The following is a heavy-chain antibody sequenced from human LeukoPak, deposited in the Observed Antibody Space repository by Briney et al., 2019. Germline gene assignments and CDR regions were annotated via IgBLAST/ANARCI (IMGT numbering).Heavy chain of an antibody. CDR1: GGSISSYY. J-gene: IGHJ6*03. CDR3: ARDPVVRGSDYYMDV. D-gene: IGHD3-10*01. Sequence: PSETLSLTCTVSGGSISSYYWSWIRQPPGKGLEWIGYIYYSGSTNYNPSLKSRVTISVDTSKNQFSLKLSSVTAADTAVYYCARDPVVRGSDYYMDVWGKGTTVTVSS. CDR2: IYYSGST. V-gene: IGHV4-59*12.